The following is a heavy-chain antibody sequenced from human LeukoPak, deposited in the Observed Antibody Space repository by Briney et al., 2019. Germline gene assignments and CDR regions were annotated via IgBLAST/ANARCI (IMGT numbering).Heavy chain of an antibody. CDR3: ARAGIVGAATESPFDN. CDR1: GFTFSDYY. Sequence: GGSLRLSCAASGFTFSDYYMSWIRQAPGKGLEWLSYISSSGSSIYSADSVKGRFTISRDNAKNSLYLQMNSLRAGDTAVYYCARAGIVGAATESPFDNWGQGTLVTVSS. CDR2: ISSSGSSI. V-gene: IGHV3-11*01. J-gene: IGHJ4*02. D-gene: IGHD1-26*01.